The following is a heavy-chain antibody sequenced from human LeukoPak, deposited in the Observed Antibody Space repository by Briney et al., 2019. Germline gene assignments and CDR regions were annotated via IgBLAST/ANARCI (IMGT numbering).Heavy chain of an antibody. CDR2: IYYSGST. Sequence: SETLSLTCTVSSGSVSSSIYYWGWIRQPPGKGLEWTGSIYYSGSTSYNPSLKSRVTISVDTSKNQFSLKLTSVTAADTAVYYCASRNDILTGYVFDFWGQGTLVTVSS. V-gene: IGHV4-39*01. D-gene: IGHD3-9*01. J-gene: IGHJ4*02. CDR3: ASRNDILTGYVFDF. CDR1: SGSVSSSIYY.